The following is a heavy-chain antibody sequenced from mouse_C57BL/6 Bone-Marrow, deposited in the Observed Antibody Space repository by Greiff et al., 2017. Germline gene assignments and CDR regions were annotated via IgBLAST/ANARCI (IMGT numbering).Heavy chain of an antibody. CDR1: GFNIKDYY. CDR3: TKYGYEYWYFDV. V-gene: IGHV14-1*01. D-gene: IGHD2-2*01. Sequence: VQLQQSGAELVRPGASVKLSCTASGFNIKDYYMHWVKQRPEQGLEWIGRIVPEDGDTEYAPKFQGKATMTADTSSNTAYLQLSSLTSEDTAVYYCTKYGYEYWYFDVWGTGTTVTVSA. CDR2: IVPEDGDT. J-gene: IGHJ1*03.